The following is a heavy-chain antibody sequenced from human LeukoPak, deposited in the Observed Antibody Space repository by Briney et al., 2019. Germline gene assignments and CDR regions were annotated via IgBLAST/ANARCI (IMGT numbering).Heavy chain of an antibody. V-gene: IGHV4-39*07. Sequence: SETLSLTCTVSGGSISRDGYYWGWTRQPPGKGLEWIGTIYYSGTTYYNPSLKSRVTISVDTSKNQFSLNLSSVTAEDTAVYYCARAYGGYDWGQGTLVTVSS. CDR1: GGSISRDGYY. CDR2: IYYSGTT. CDR3: ARAYGGYD. J-gene: IGHJ4*02. D-gene: IGHD5-12*01.